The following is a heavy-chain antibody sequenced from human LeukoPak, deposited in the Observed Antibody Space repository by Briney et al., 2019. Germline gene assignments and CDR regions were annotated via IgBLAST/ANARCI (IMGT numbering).Heavy chain of an antibody. CDR2: INQDGSEK. J-gene: IGHJ4*02. D-gene: IGHD2-15*01. CDR3: ARAREAPANVFPDH. CDR1: GFTFSRYW. V-gene: IGHV3-7*01. Sequence: GWSLTLSCAASGFTFSRYWMIWVSQSPGKGLEWVANINQDGSEKYYGESVTGRFTISRDNHENSLFLQMNSLRADDTGVYYCARAREAPANVFPDHWGQGVVVTVSS.